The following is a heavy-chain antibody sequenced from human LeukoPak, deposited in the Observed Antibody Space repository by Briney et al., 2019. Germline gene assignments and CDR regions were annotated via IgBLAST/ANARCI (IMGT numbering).Heavy chain of an antibody. CDR3: ARGGAPTLDY. J-gene: IGHJ4*02. CDR2: IYTSGST. Sequence: PSETLSLTCTVSGGSISRYYWSWIRQPAGKGLEWIGRIYTSGSTYYHPSLKSRVTMSVDTPKNQFSLKLTSVTAADTAVYYRARGGAPTLDYWGQGTLVTVSS. D-gene: IGHD1-26*01. CDR1: GGSISRYY. V-gene: IGHV4-4*07.